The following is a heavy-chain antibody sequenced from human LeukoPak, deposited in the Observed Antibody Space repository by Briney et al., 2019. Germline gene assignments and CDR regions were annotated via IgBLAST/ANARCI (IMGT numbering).Heavy chain of an antibody. D-gene: IGHD3-10*01. CDR3: ATDSPLSYGSGPDVYWFDP. V-gene: IGHV1-24*01. J-gene: IGHJ5*02. Sequence: GASVKVSCKVSGYTLTELSMHWVRQAPGKGLEWMGGFDPEDGETIYAQKFQGRATMTEDTSTDTAYMELSSLRSEDTAVYYCATDSPLSYGSGPDVYWFDPWGQGTLVTVSS. CDR2: FDPEDGET. CDR1: GYTLTELS.